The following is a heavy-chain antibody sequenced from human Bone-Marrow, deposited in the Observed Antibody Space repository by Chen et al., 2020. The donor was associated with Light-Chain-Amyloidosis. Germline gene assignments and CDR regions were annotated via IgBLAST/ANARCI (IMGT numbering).Heavy chain of an antibody. CDR1: GYSISSGYY. D-gene: IGHD3-16*02. V-gene: IGHV4-38-2*02. Sequence: QVQLQESGPGLVKPSETLSLTCTVSGYSISSGYYWGWIRQPPGKGLEWIGSIYQSGSTYYNPSLKSRVTRAVDTSKTKFSLKLSSGTAADTAVYYCAHMRGSDYDYVCGSYRYAENFDYWGQGTLVTVSS. CDR3: AHMRGSDYDYVCGSYRYAENFDY. J-gene: IGHJ4*02. CDR2: IYQSGST.